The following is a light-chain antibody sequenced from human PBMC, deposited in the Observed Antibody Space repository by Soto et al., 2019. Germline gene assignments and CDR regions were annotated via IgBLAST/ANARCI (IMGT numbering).Light chain of an antibody. CDR2: EVI. J-gene: IGLJ3*02. Sequence: QSALTQPPSASGSPGQTVTISCTGTSSDVGAYNYVSWYQEYPGNAPKLIIYEVIKRPAGVPDRFSGSTAGNTASLTVSGLQAEDEADYYCTSYAGINTLVFGGGTKLTVL. CDR3: TSYAGINTLV. CDR1: SSDVGAYNY. V-gene: IGLV2-8*01.